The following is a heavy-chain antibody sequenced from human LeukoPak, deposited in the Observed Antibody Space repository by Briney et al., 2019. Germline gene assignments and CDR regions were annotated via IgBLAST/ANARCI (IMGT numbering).Heavy chain of an antibody. V-gene: IGHV1-8*01. CDR3: ATGLNTPNDF. D-gene: IGHD5-18*01. CDR2: MNPNDSRT. Sequence: GASVKVSCKASGYTFTSYDINWVRQASGQGLEWMGFMNPNDSRTAYARNFQGRVTMTRDTSISTAFMELHSLTSDDTAVYYCATGLNTPNDFWGQGTLVIVSS. CDR1: GYTFTSYD. J-gene: IGHJ4*02.